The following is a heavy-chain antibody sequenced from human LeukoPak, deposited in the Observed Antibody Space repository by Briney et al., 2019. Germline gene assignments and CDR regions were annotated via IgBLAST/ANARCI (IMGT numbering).Heavy chain of an antibody. Sequence: SETLSLTCTVSSGSISSYYWSWIRQPPGKGLEWIGYIYYSGSTNYNPSLKSRVTISVDTSKNQFSLKLSSVTAADTAVYYCARADTSEVWFDPWGQGTLVTVSS. CDR2: IYYSGST. D-gene: IGHD6-19*01. CDR3: ARADTSEVWFDP. CDR1: SGSISSYY. J-gene: IGHJ5*02. V-gene: IGHV4-59*08.